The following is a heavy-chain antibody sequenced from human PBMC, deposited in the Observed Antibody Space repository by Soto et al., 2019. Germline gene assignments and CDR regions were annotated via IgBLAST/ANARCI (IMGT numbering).Heavy chain of an antibody. Sequence: EVQLVESGGGLVQPGRSLRLSCAASGFNFDDYAMHWVRQAPGKGLEWVSGITWNSDNIGYADSVKGRFTISRDNAKNSLYQQMNSLRAEDTALYYCAKAAITTSWWFDPWGQGTLVTVSS. CDR3: AKAAITTSWWFDP. V-gene: IGHV3-9*01. D-gene: IGHD2-2*01. J-gene: IGHJ5*02. CDR1: GFNFDDYA. CDR2: ITWNSDNI.